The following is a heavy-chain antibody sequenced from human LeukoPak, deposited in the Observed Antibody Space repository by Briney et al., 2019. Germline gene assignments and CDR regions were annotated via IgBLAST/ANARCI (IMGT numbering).Heavy chain of an antibody. CDR2: IYTSGSI. CDR3: AQMKYCSGGSCYWFDP. CDR1: GGSISTDS. J-gene: IGHJ5*02. Sequence: PSETLSLICTVSGGSISTDSWSWIRQPAGKGLEWIGHIYTSGSINHNPSLKSRVTMSVDTSKNQFSLKLSSVTAADTAVYYCAQMKYCSGGSCYWFDPWGQGTLVTVSS. V-gene: IGHV4-4*07. D-gene: IGHD2-15*01.